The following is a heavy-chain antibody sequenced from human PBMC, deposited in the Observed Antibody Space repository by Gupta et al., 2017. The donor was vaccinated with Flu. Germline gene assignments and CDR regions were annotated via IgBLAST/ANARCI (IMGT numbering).Heavy chain of an antibody. V-gene: IGHV3-9*01. CDR3: VAGEDFDS. CDR1: G. J-gene: IGHJ3*01. D-gene: IGHD2-21*01. Sequence: GMYWVRQVPGKGLEWVAGIAGNGGSIGYADAERGRFTIYRDNAKNTLFLQLNSRTTEDTALYYCVAGEDFDSWGQGTMVTVSS. CDR2: IAGNGGSI.